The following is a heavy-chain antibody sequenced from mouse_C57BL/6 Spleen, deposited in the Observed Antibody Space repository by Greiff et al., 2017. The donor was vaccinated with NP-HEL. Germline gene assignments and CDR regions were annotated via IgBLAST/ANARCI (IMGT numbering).Heavy chain of an antibody. CDR1: GYTFTSYW. CDR3: ARHSITTVVARDFDY. D-gene: IGHD1-1*01. Sequence: VQLQQPGTELVKPGASVKVSCKASGYTFTSYWMHWVKQRPGQGLEWIGNINPSNGGTNYNEKIKSKATLTVDKSSSTAYMQLSSLTSEDSAVYYCARHSITTVVARDFDYWGQGTTLTVSS. J-gene: IGHJ2*01. CDR2: INPSNGGT. V-gene: IGHV1-53*01.